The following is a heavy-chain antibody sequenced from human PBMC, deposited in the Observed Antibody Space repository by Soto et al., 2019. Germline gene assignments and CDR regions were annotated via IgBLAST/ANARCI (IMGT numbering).Heavy chain of an antibody. CDR1: GYTFTSYY. V-gene: IGHV1-46*03. D-gene: IGHD3-10*01. Sequence: ASVKVSCKASGYTFTSYYMHWVRQAPGQGLEWMGIINPSGGSTSYAQKFQGRVTMTRDTSTSTVYMELSSLRSEDTAVYYGARDRRGYYYGMDVWGQGTTVTVSS. CDR2: INPSGGST. CDR3: ARDRRGYYYGMDV. J-gene: IGHJ6*02.